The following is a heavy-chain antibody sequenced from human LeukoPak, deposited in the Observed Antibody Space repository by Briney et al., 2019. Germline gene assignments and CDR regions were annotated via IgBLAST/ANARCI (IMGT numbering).Heavy chain of an antibody. Sequence: ASLKVSCTASGYTFTGYYMHWVRQAPGQGLEWMGWVDPNSGGTSFAPKFQGRVSMTRTTSNSTAYLEIFDLRRDDTAVYYCARDRSRGSTELLPTSPITNWFDPWGQGTRVTVSA. V-gene: IGHV1-2*02. D-gene: IGHD5/OR15-5a*01. CDR2: VDPNSGGT. J-gene: IGHJ5*02. CDR1: GYTFTGYY. CDR3: ARDRSRGSTELLPTSPITNWFDP.